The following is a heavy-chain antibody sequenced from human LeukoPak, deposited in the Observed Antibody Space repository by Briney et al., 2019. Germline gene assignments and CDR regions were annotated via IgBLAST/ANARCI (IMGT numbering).Heavy chain of an antibody. J-gene: IGHJ5*02. CDR2: IYYSGST. CDR3: ARANIVLMVGFDP. D-gene: IGHD2-8*01. V-gene: IGHV4-59*12. CDR1: GGSISSYY. Sequence: PSETLSLTCTVSGGSISSYYWSWIRQPPGKGLEWIGYIYYSGSTNYNPSLKSRVTISVDTSKNQFSLKLSSVTAADTAVYYCARANIVLMVGFDPWGQGTLVTVSS.